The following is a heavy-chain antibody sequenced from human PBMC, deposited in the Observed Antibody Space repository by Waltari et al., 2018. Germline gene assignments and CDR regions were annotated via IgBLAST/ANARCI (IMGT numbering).Heavy chain of an antibody. CDR2: INHSGST. CDR1: GGSFSGYY. V-gene: IGHV4-34*01. CDR3: ARRVRAYDFWSGYYCYFDY. J-gene: IGHJ4*02. Sequence: QVQLQQWGAGLLKPSETLSLTCAVYGGSFSGYYWSWIRQPPGKGLEWIGEINHSGSTNYNPSLKSRVTISVDTSKNQFSLKLSSVTAADTAVYYCARRVRAYDFWSGYYCYFDYWGQGTLVTVSS. D-gene: IGHD3-3*01.